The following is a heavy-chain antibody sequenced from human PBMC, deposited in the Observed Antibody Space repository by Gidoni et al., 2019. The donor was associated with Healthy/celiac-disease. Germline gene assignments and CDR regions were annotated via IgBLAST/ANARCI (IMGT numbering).Heavy chain of an antibody. J-gene: IGHJ2*01. CDR1: GGSISTGSYY. CDR2: IYTSGST. D-gene: IGHD6-13*01. V-gene: IGHV4-61*02. CDR3: ARAVIAAAGTYWYFDL. Sequence: QVQLQESGQGLVKPSQTLSLTCTVSGGSISTGSYYWSWIRQPAVKGLECIGRIYTSGSTNYNLSLQIRFTMSVYTSKHQFSLKLSSVTAADTAVYYCARAVIAAAGTYWYFDLWVRGTLVTVSS.